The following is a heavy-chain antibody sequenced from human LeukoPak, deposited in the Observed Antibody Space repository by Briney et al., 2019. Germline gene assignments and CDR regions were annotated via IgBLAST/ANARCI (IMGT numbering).Heavy chain of an antibody. J-gene: IGHJ6*03. V-gene: IGHV4-4*07. CDR1: GGSISSYY. D-gene: IGHD5-18*01. Sequence: SETLSLTCTVSGGSISSYYWSWIRQPAGTALEWIGRIYTSGTITYNPSLKSRVTMSVDTSKNQFSLKLSSVTAEDTAVYYCARDHKGYSYGYRRGYSDYYYMDVWGKGTTVTVSS. CDR3: ARDHKGYSYGYRRGYSDYYYMDV. CDR2: IYTSGTI.